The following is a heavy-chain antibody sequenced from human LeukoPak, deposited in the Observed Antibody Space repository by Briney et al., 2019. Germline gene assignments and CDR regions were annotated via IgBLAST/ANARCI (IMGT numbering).Heavy chain of an antibody. Sequence: SETLSRTCAVYGGSFSGYYWSWIRQPPGKGLEWIGEINHSGSTNYNPSLKSRVTISVDTSKNQFSLKLSSVTAADTAVYYCARGRGLYSYGSYSFDYWGQGTLVTVSS. CDR3: ARGRGLYSYGSYSFDY. CDR2: INHSGST. D-gene: IGHD5-18*01. CDR1: GGSFSGYY. J-gene: IGHJ4*02. V-gene: IGHV4-34*01.